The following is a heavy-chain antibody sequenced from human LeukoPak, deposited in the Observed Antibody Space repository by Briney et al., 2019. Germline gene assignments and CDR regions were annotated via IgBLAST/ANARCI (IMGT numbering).Heavy chain of an antibody. J-gene: IGHJ4*02. CDR1: GGSISSSSYY. V-gene: IGHV4-39*07. Sequence: PSETLSLTCTVSGGSISSSSYYWGWIRQPPGKGLEWIGSIYYSGSTYHNPSLKSRVTISVDTSKNQFSLKLSSVTAADTAVYYCARGTMTTLGYWGQGTLVTVSS. D-gene: IGHD1-14*01. CDR3: ARGTMTTLGY. CDR2: IYYSGST.